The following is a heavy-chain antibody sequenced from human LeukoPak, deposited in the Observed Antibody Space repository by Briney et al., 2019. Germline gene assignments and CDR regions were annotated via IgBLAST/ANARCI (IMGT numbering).Heavy chain of an antibody. J-gene: IGHJ4*02. CDR2: ISGGGDNT. D-gene: IGHD5-18*01. Sequence: PGGSLRLSCTGSGFTFGDYAMNWVRQAPGKGLEWVSAISGGGDNTYYADSVKGRFTISRDNSKNTLYLQKNSLRAEDTAVYYCAKDRYSFGTYYFDYWGQGTLVSVSS. CDR1: GFTFGDYA. V-gene: IGHV3-23*01. CDR3: AKDRYSFGTYYFDY.